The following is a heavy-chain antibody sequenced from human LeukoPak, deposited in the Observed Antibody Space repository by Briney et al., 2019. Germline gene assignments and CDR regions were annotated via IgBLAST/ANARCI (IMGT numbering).Heavy chain of an antibody. CDR1: GFTFSSYS. J-gene: IGHJ6*03. CDR2: INSDGSST. D-gene: IGHD2-15*01. Sequence: TGGSLRLSCAASGFTFSSYSMHWVRQAPGKGLVWISRINSDGSSTSYADSVKGRFTISRDNAKNTLYLQMNSLRAEDTAVYYCARDRVVVAATNYYYYMDVWGKGTTVTVSS. CDR3: ARDRVVVAATNYYYYMDV. V-gene: IGHV3-74*01.